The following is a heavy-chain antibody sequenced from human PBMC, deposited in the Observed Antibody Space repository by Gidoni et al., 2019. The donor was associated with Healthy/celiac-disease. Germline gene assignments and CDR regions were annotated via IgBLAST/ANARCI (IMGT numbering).Heavy chain of an antibody. J-gene: IGHJ4*02. CDR1: GFPVSSYG. D-gene: IGHD3-22*01. CDR2: ISYDGSNK. CDR3: AKDRHYYDSSGYFFDY. V-gene: IGHV3-30*18. Sequence: VQLVESGGGVVQPGRSMRLSWAASGFPVSSYGIHWVRQAPGKGLEWVAVISYDGSNKYYADYVKGRFTISRDNSKNTLYLQMNSLRAEDTAVYYCAKDRHYYDSSGYFFDYWGQGTLVTVSS.